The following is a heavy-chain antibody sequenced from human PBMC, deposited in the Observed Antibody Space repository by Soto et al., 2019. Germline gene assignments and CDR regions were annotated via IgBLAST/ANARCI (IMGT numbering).Heavy chain of an antibody. CDR1: GYSFSRYW. CDR2: IYPGDSDT. CDR3: ARHKFGNPYYYYYMDV. J-gene: IGHJ6*03. V-gene: IGHV5-51*01. Sequence: GEALKISCKGSGYSFSRYWIGWVLQIPWKGLEWMGIIYPGDSDTRYSPSFQGQVTISADKSISTAYLQWSSLKASDTAMYYCARHKFGNPYYYYYMDVWGKGTTVTVSS. D-gene: IGHD3-10*01.